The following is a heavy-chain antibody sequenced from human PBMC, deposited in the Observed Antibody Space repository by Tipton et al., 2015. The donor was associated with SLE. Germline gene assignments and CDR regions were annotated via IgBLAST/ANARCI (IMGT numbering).Heavy chain of an antibody. CDR3: ARSMGANPYFDF. CDR2: IIPAFNTP. J-gene: IGHJ4*02. CDR1: GDTFSNGA. D-gene: IGHD3-16*01. V-gene: IGHV1-69*01. Sequence: QLVQSGAEVKKPGSSVKISCKTSGDTFSNGAVSWVRQAPGQGLEWMGGIIPAFNTPNFAQKFQGRVTITADESTTTAFMELSSLRSEDTAVYYCARSMGANPYFDFWGQGTLVTVSS.